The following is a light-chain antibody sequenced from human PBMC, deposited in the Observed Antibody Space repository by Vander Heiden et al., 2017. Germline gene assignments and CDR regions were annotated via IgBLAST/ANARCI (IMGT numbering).Light chain of an antibody. CDR3: QQYYSTPPT. CDR1: QSVLYSSNNKNY. CDR2: WAS. Sequence: ILMNQSPDSLAVSLRERATTNCKSSQSVLYSSNNKNYLAWYQQKPGQPPKLLIYWASARESGVPDRFSGSGSGTDDTLTISSLQAEDVAVYYCQQYYSTPPTFGQGTKVEIK. J-gene: IGKJ1*01. V-gene: IGKV4-1*01.